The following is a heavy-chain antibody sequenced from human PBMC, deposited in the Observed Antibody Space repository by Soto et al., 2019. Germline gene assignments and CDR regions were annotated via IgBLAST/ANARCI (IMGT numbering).Heavy chain of an antibody. V-gene: IGHV3-21*04. Sequence: EVQLVESGGGLVKPGGSLRLSCAASGFTFSSYSMNWVRQAPGKGLEWVSSISSSSSYIYYADSVKGRFTISRDNAKKALYLEKNSLEAEDTAVYYCARDLGDSSGYYTFAYWGQGTLVTVSS. J-gene: IGHJ4*02. D-gene: IGHD3-22*01. CDR2: ISSSSSYI. CDR1: GFTFSSYS. CDR3: ARDLGDSSGYYTFAY.